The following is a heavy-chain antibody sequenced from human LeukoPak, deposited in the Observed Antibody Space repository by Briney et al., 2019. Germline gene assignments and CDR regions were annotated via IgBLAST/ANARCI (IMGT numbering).Heavy chain of an antibody. V-gene: IGHV3-48*03. D-gene: IGHD3-22*01. CDR1: GFTFSSYE. CDR3: ARESRDYYDSSGYRHRPRDY. CDR2: ISSSGSTI. J-gene: IGHJ4*02. Sequence: PGGSLRLSCAASGFTFSSYEMNWVRQAPGKGLEWVSYISSSGSTIYYADSVKGRFTISRDNAKTSLYLQMNSLRAGDTAVYYCARESRDYYDSSGYRHRPRDYWGQGTLVTVSS.